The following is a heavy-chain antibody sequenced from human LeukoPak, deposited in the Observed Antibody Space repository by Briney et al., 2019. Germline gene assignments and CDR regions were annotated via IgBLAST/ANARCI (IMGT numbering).Heavy chain of an antibody. V-gene: IGHV3-23*01. J-gene: IGHJ4*02. Sequence: GGSLRLSCAASGFTFSSYSMSWVRLAPGKGLEWVSSISGSGGSTSYADSVKGRFTISSDNSRNTLSLQMNDLRAEDTALYYCAKALGDFWSAYVNWGQGTLVTVSS. CDR1: GFTFSSYS. CDR2: ISGSGGST. CDR3: AKALGDFWSAYVN. D-gene: IGHD3-3*01.